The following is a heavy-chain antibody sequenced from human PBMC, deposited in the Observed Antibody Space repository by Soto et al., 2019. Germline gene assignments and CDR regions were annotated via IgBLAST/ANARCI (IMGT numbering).Heavy chain of an antibody. CDR3: AREGSSGYNSLAFDI. Sequence: GGSLRLSCAASGFTFSSYSMNWVRQAPGKGLEWVSSISSSSSYIYYADSVKGRFTISRDNAKNSLYLQMNSLRAEDTAVYYCAREGSSGYNSLAFDIWGQGTMVTVSS. J-gene: IGHJ3*02. CDR1: GFTFSSYS. CDR2: ISSSSSYI. V-gene: IGHV3-21*01. D-gene: IGHD6-19*01.